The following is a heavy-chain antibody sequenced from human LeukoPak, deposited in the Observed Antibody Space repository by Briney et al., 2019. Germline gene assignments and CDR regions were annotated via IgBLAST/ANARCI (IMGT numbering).Heavy chain of an antibody. J-gene: IGHJ4*02. Sequence: GGSLRLSCAASGFTFSTYWMSWVRQAPGKGLEWVANIKQDGSEKYYVDSVKGGFTISRDNAKNSLYLQMNSLRAEDTAMYYCARDSAGNDYWGQGTLVTVSS. CDR2: IKQDGSEK. CDR3: ARDSAGNDY. D-gene: IGHD6-13*01. CDR1: GFTFSTYW. V-gene: IGHV3-7*01.